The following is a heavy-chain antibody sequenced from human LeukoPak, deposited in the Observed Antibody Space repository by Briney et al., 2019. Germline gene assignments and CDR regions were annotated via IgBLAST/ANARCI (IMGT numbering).Heavy chain of an antibody. D-gene: IGHD5-18*01. V-gene: IGHV1-2*02. J-gene: IGHJ4*02. CDR1: GYTFTGYY. CDR3: ARVLVSYGYVDY. CDR2: INPNSGGT. Sequence: ASVKVSCKASGYTFTGYYMHRVRQAPGQGLEWMGWINPNSGGTNYAQKFQGRVTMTRDTFISTAYMELSRLRSDDTAVYYCARVLVSYGYVDYWGQGTLVTVSS.